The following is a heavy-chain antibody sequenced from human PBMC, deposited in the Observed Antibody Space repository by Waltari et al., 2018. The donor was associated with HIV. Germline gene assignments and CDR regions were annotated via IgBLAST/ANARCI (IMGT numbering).Heavy chain of an antibody. CDR2: IIPIISIA. CDR3: ARSDVVVVAATSDYYYGMDV. CDR1: GGPFSSYA. D-gene: IGHD2-15*01. V-gene: IGHV1-69*04. J-gene: IGHJ6*02. Sequence: QVQLVQSGAEVKKPGSSVKVSCKASGGPFSSYAISWVRQAPGQGLEWMGRIIPIISIANCAHKFQGRVTITADKSTSTAYMELSSLRSEDTAVYYWARSDVVVVAATSDYYYGMDVWGQGTTVTVSS.